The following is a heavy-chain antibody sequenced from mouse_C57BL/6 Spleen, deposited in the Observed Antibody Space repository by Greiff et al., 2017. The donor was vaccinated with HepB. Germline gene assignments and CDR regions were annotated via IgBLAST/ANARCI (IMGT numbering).Heavy chain of an antibody. CDR3: ARDYYGSSYVGYFDV. J-gene: IGHJ1*03. D-gene: IGHD1-1*01. CDR1: GYAFSSSW. V-gene: IGHV1-82*01. Sequence: VQLQQSGPELVKPGASVKISCKASGYAFSSSWMNWVKQRPGKGLEWIGRIYPGDGDTNYNGKVKGKATLTADKSSSTAYMQLSSLTSEDSAVYFCARDYYGSSYVGYFDVWGTGTTVTVSS. CDR2: IYPGDGDT.